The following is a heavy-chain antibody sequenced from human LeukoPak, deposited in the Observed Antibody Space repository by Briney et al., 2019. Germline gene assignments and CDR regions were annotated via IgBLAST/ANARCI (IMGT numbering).Heavy chain of an antibody. V-gene: IGHV3-64D*06. Sequence: GGSLRPSCSASGFTFSSYAMHWVRQAPGKGLEYVSAIVSNAGSTYYADSVKGRVTISRDNSKNTLYLQMSSLRPEDTAVYYCVKPLGSSGYGYFFDYWGQGTLVTVSS. CDR1: GFTFSSYA. D-gene: IGHD5-12*01. CDR2: IVSNAGST. CDR3: VKPLGSSGYGYFFDY. J-gene: IGHJ4*02.